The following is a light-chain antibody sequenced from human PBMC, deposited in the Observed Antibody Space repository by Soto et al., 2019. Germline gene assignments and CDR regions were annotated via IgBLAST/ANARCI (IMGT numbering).Light chain of an antibody. CDR1: RSDVGRYNY. J-gene: IGLJ2*01. Sequence: QSALTQPASVSGSPGQSITISCTGIRSDVGRYNYVSWYQQHPNKAPKLIIFEVTSRPSGVSARFSGSKSGNTASLTIYGLQAEDEADYFCSSYSTTSSPHVLFGGGTKLTVL. V-gene: IGLV2-14*01. CDR2: EVT. CDR3: SSYSTTSSPHVL.